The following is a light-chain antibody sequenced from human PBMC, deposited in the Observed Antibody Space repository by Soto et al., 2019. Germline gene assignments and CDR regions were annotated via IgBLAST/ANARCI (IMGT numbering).Light chain of an antibody. J-gene: IGKJ2*01. Sequence: EVVLTQSPVTLSLSPGERGTLSCRASQSVGSSLAWYQQKPGQAPRLLIYDASIRATGIPARFRGSGSGTDFTLTITSLEPEDFAVYYCQQRTRWPPGYTFGQGTKLEIK. CDR1: QSVGSS. CDR2: DAS. V-gene: IGKV3-11*01. CDR3: QQRTRWPPGYT.